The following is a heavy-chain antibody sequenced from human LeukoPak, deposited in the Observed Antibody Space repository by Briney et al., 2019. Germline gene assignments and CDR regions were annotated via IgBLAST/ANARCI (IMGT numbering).Heavy chain of an antibody. Sequence: GGSLRLSCAASGFTFSSHALHWVRQAPGKGLEWVAVISSDGSYKYYADSVKGRFTISRDNTKNTLYLQMNSLIPEDTAVYYCARQYISGQWYFDYWGQGTLVTVSS. CDR3: ARQYISGQWYFDY. CDR2: ISSDGSYK. CDR1: GFTFSSHA. J-gene: IGHJ4*02. D-gene: IGHD5-18*01. V-gene: IGHV3-30*04.